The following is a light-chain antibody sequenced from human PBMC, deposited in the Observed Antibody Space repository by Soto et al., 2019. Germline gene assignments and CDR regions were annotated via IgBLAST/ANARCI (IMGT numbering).Light chain of an antibody. CDR1: QSISSY. CDR2: AAS. V-gene: IGKV1-39*01. Sequence: DIQMTQSPSSLSASVGDRVTITCRASQSISSYLNWYQQKPGKAPKLLIYAASSLQSGVPSRFSGSVSRTEFTLTISSLQPEDYATYYCQQSYSTPFTFVPGTKVDIK. CDR3: QQSYSTPFT. J-gene: IGKJ3*01.